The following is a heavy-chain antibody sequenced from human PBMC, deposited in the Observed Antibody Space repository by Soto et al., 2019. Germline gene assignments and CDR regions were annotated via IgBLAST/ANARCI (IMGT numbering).Heavy chain of an antibody. D-gene: IGHD6-13*01. V-gene: IGHV1-2*04. CDR3: ARAGLYSSSWSDAFDI. CDR2: INPNSGGT. Sequence: ASVKVSCKASGYTFTGYYMHWVRQAPGQGLEWMGWINPNSGGTNYAQKFQGWVTMTRDTSISTAYMELSRLRSDDTAVYYCARAGLYSSSWSDAFDIWGRGTMVTVSS. CDR1: GYTFTGYY. J-gene: IGHJ3*02.